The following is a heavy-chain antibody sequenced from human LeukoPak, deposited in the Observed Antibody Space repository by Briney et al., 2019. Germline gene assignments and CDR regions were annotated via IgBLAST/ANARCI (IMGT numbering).Heavy chain of an antibody. J-gene: IGHJ4*02. CDR2: IYYSGST. Sequence: SETLSLTCTVSGGSISSYYWSWIRQPPGKGLEWIGYIYYSGSTNYNLSLKSRVTISVDTSKNQFSLKLSSVTAADTAVYYCARGRYSGSYYVAHNYFDYWGQGTLVTVSS. CDR3: ARGRYSGSYYVAHNYFDY. D-gene: IGHD1-26*01. V-gene: IGHV4-59*01. CDR1: GGSISSYY.